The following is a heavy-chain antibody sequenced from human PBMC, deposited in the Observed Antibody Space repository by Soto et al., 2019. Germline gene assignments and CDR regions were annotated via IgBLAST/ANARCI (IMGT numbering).Heavy chain of an antibody. V-gene: IGHV1-2*02. CDR2: INPETGGT. Sequence: GSSVKVSCKASGYTFTGYYVHWVREAPGQGLEWMGWINPETGGTSYAQKFQGRVTLSRDTSINTAYLELSSLRFDDAAVYFCAIERFQVISDVMDVWG. J-gene: IGHJ6*02. CDR1: GYTFTGYY. CDR3: AIERFQVISDVMDV. D-gene: IGHD2-21*01.